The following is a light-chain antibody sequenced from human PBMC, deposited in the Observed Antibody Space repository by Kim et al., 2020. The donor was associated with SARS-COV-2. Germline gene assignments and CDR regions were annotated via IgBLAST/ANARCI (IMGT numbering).Light chain of an antibody. Sequence: SPGERATLSSWARQSVRSSYLAWYQQKPGQAPRLLIYGASSRATGIPDRFSGSGSGTDFTLTISRLEPEDFAVYYCQQYGSSPRTFGQGTKVDIK. CDR3: QQYGSSPRT. CDR1: QSVRSSY. CDR2: GAS. J-gene: IGKJ1*01. V-gene: IGKV3-20*01.